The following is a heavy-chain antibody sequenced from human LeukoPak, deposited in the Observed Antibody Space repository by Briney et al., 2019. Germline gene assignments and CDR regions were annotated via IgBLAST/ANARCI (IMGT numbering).Heavy chain of an antibody. CDR2: ISDSGGST. V-gene: IGHV3-23*01. CDR1: GFTFGSFA. J-gene: IGHJ4*02. CDR3: GKHGWEWEPLG. D-gene: IGHD1-26*01. Sequence: PGGSLRLSCAASGFTFGSFAMSWVRQTPGKGLEWVSTISDSGGSTYYADSVKGRFTVSRDNSKDTMYLQMNSLRAEDTAVYYCGKHGWEWEPLGWGQGTLVTVPS.